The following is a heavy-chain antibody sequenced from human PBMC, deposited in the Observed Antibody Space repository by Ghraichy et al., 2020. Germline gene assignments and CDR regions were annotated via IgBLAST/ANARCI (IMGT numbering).Heavy chain of an antibody. J-gene: IGHJ6*03. Sequence: SETLSLTCTVSGGSISSYYWSWIRQPPGKGLEWIGYIYYSGSTNYNPSLKSRVTISVDTSKNQFSLKLSSVTAADTAVYYCARAPYYYYYYMDVWGKGTTVTVSS. CDR3: ARAPYYYYYYMDV. CDR1: GGSISSYY. V-gene: IGHV4-59*01. CDR2: IYYSGST.